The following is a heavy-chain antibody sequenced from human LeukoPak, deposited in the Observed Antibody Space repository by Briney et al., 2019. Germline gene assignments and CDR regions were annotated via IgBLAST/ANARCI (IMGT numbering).Heavy chain of an antibody. Sequence: PGGSLRLSCAAPGFTFSTSAITWVRQAPGKGLEWVSGINSNGDEIYYADSVRGRLTISRDNSNNALYRQMDSLRAEDTAVYYCANWIGSSSRDYWGQGTLVTVSS. CDR2: INSNGDEI. CDR1: GFTFSTSA. J-gene: IGHJ4*02. CDR3: ANWIGSSSRDY. V-gene: IGHV3-23*01. D-gene: IGHD6-6*01.